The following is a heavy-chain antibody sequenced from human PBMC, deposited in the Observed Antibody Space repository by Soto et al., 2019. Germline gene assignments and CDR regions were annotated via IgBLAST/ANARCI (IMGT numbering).Heavy chain of an antibody. Sequence: PGGSLRLSCAASGFTFSSYAMSWVRQAPGKGLEWVSAISGSGGSTYYADSVKGRFTISRDNSKNTLYLQMNSLRAEDTAVYYCAKFFSLGWYSPYFDYWGQGTLGTVSS. CDR1: GFTFSSYA. V-gene: IGHV3-23*01. J-gene: IGHJ4*02. CDR3: AKFFSLGWYSPYFDY. D-gene: IGHD6-19*01. CDR2: ISGSGGST.